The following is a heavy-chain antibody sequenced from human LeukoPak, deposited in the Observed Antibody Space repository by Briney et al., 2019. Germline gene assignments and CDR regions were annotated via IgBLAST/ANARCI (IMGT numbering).Heavy chain of an antibody. CDR3: ARTEALSGTALAH. V-gene: IGHV1-69*10. D-gene: IGHD1-7*01. J-gene: IGHJ4*02. CDR1: GGGFSSYL. CDR2: ITPLLGKT. Sequence: SVKVSCKASGGGFSSYLFTWVRQARGQGLEWMGGITPLLGKTSNAERFQGRVTITADEATRTVYMELSSLRSEDTAVYYCARTEALSGTALAHWGQGTLVTVSS.